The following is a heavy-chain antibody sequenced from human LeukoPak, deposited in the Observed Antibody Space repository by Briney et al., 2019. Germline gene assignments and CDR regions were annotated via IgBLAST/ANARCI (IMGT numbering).Heavy chain of an antibody. V-gene: IGHV3-64D*06. CDR2: ISANGGGT. CDR3: VKDDSYYYDSGGYPT. J-gene: IGHJ3*01. D-gene: IGHD3-22*01. Sequence: AGGSLRLSCSASGFTFSRYAMHWVRQAPGKGLEYVSAISANGGGTYYADPVKGRFTISRDNSKNTLSLQMSSLRAEDTAVYYCVKDDSYYYDSGGYPTWGQGTMVTVSS. CDR1: GFTFSRYA.